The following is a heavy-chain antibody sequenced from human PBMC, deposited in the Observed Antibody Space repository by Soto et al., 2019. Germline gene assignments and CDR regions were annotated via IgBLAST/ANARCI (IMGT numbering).Heavy chain of an antibody. D-gene: IGHD6-19*01. CDR3: ARDLGGWPDY. Sequence: QVQLVQSGAEVKEPGASVKVSCKASGYTFTSYAINWVRQAPGQRHEWMGWINAGNGNTKYSQKFQDRVTITRDTSASTAFMELSSLRSEDTAVYYCARDLGGWPDYWGQGTLVTVSS. J-gene: IGHJ4*02. CDR2: INAGNGNT. V-gene: IGHV1-3*01. CDR1: GYTFTSYA.